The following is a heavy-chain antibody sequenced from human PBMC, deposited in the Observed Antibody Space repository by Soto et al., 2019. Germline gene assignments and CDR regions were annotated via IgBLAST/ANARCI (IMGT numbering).Heavy chain of an antibody. V-gene: IGHV1-69*08. D-gene: IGHD2-21*01. Sequence: QVQLVQSGAEVKKPGSSVKVSCKASGGTFSSYTISWVRQAPGQGLEWMGRIIPILGIANYAQKFQGRVTITADKSTSTAYMEMSSLRADDTAVYYLERDHPGRGGAPGYYGMDVWCQGTTVTVSS. CDR2: IIPILGIA. J-gene: IGHJ6*02. CDR1: GGTFSSYT. CDR3: ERDHPGRGGAPGYYGMDV.